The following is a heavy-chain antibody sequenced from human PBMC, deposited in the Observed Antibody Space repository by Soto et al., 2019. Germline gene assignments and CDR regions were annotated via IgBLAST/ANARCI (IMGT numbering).Heavy chain of an antibody. Sequence: QVQLVQSGAEVKKPGSSVKVSCKASGGTFSSYAISWVRQAPGQGLEWMGGIIPIFGTANYAQKFQGRVTITADESTSTAYMELSSLRSEDTDVYYYARSQGYCSGGSCYNRGYYYYGMDVWGQGTTVTVSS. J-gene: IGHJ6*02. V-gene: IGHV1-69*01. CDR3: ARSQGYCSGGSCYNRGYYYYGMDV. CDR2: IIPIFGTA. CDR1: GGTFSSYA. D-gene: IGHD2-15*01.